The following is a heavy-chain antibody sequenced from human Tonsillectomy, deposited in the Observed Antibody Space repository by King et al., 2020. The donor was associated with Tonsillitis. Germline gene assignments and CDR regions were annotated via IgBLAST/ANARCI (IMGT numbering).Heavy chain of an antibody. J-gene: IGHJ4*02. V-gene: IGHV3-23*04. CDR3: AKFREYNRGTFDY. CDR1: GFTFSGDG. Sequence: VQLVESGGGLVQPGGSLRLSCAASGFTFSGDGMTWVRQAPGKGLEWVSAISGNGDNTYYADSLTGRFTISRDNSKNTLYLQMSSVRAEDTAVYYCAKFREYNRGTFDYWGQGTLVTVSS. CDR2: ISGNGDNT. D-gene: IGHD1-14*01.